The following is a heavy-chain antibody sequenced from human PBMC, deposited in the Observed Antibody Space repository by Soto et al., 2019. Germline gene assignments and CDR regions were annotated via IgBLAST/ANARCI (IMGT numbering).Heavy chain of an antibody. V-gene: IGHV4-59*01. Sequence: SDTLSPTCTVSGASINTGSFWTWIRQPPGKGLEWIGYIPYSGSTNYNPSLKSRVTISVDTSKNQFSLKLTSVTAADTAVYYCARENGFCSGGDCYLYALDVWGQGTTVNVSS. CDR3: ARENGFCSGGDCYLYALDV. CDR2: IPYSGST. D-gene: IGHD2-21*01. CDR1: GASINTGSF. J-gene: IGHJ6*02.